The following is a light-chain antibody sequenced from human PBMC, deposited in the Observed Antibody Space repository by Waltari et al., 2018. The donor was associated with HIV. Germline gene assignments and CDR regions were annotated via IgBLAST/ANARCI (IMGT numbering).Light chain of an antibody. CDR3: VSYTSSSTLI. V-gene: IGLV2-14*01. J-gene: IGLJ2*01. CDR2: EAS. CDR1: SSDIGVYIY. Sequence: QSALTQPASVSGSPRQSITISCTGTSSDIGVYIYVSWYQQHSGKAPKLMIYEASNRPSGVSDRFSGSKSGNTASLTISGLQAEDEADYYCVSYTSSSTLILGGGTKVTVL.